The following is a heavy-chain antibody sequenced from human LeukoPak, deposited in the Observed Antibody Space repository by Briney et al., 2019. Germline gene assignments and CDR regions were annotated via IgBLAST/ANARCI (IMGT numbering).Heavy chain of an antibody. CDR3: ARVKPGYSSSWPFDY. D-gene: IGHD6-13*01. CDR1: GYTFTSYG. Sequence: ASVKVSCKASGYTFTSYGISWVRQAPGQGLEWMGWISAYNGNTNYAQKLQGRVTMTTDTSTSTAYMELRSLRSDDTAVYYCARVKPGYSSSWPFDYWGQGTLVTVSS. CDR2: ISAYNGNT. J-gene: IGHJ4*02. V-gene: IGHV1-18*01.